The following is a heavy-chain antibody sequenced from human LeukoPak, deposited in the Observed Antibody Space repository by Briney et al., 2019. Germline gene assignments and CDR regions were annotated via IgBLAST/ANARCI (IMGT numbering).Heavy chain of an antibody. CDR1: GFTFSSYG. D-gene: IGHD3-3*01. V-gene: IGHV3-7*03. Sequence: GGSLRLSCAASGFTFSSYGMSWVRQAPGKGLEWVANIKQDGSEKYYADSVKGRFTISRDNSKNSLYLQMNSLRTEDTALYYCAKDSSEISPSLEWLPSGPYYYYYMDVWGKGTTVTVSS. CDR3: AKDSSEISPSLEWLPSGPYYYYYMDV. CDR2: IKQDGSEK. J-gene: IGHJ6*03.